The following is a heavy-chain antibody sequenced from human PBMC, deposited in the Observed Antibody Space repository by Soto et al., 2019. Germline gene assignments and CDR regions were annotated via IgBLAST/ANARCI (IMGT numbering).Heavy chain of an antibody. V-gene: IGHV3-33*01. Sequence: QVQLVQSGGGVVQPGTSLRLSCAASGFTFSSHGMHWVRQAPGKGLEWVAVIWYDGSNKYYADSVKGRFIISRDNLKKPVEPPKNRLRVVDTAIYYCGRWGDDKRIDRWGQGTLVTVSS. J-gene: IGHJ5*02. CDR3: GRWGDDKRIDR. CDR1: GFTFSSHG. CDR2: IWYDGSNK. D-gene: IGHD3-16*01.